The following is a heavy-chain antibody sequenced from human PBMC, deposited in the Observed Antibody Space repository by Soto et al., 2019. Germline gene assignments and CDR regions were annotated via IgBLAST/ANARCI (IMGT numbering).Heavy chain of an antibody. CDR2: ISAYNGNT. J-gene: IGHJ3*02. V-gene: IGHV1-18*01. CDR1: GYTFTSYG. CDR3: ARLGRTGTNRVPDAFDI. D-gene: IGHD1-1*01. Sequence: SVKVSCKASGYTFTSYGISWVRQAPGQGLEWMGWISAYNGNTNYAQKLQGRVTMTTDTSTSTAYMELRSLRSDDTAVYYCARLGRTGTNRVPDAFDIWGRGTMVTVSS.